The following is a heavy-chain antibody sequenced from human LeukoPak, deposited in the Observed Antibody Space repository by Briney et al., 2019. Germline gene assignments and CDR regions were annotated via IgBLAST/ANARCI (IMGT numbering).Heavy chain of an antibody. CDR3: AKFDRGIRQQLVRDYFDY. Sequence: SGGSLRLSCAASGFTFSSYAMSWVRQAPGKGLEWVSAISSSGGGTYYADSVKGRFTISRDNSKNTLYLQMNSLRAEDTAVYYCAKFDRGIRQQLVRDYFDYWGQGTLVTVSS. CDR2: ISSSGGGT. D-gene: IGHD6-13*01. V-gene: IGHV3-23*01. J-gene: IGHJ4*02. CDR1: GFTFSSYA.